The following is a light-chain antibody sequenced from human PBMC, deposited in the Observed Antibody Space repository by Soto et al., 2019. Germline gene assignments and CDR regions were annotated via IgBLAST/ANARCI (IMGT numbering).Light chain of an antibody. V-gene: IGLV2-14*01. CDR3: SSFTSRFTFV. Sequence: QSALTQPASVSGSPGQSIAISCTGTRSDVGAYNYVSWYQQHPGKAPKLMIPEVTNRPSGVSDRFSGSKSGNTASLTISGLQAEDAADYYCSSFTSRFTFVFGTGTKVTVL. CDR1: RSDVGAYNY. CDR2: EVT. J-gene: IGLJ1*01.